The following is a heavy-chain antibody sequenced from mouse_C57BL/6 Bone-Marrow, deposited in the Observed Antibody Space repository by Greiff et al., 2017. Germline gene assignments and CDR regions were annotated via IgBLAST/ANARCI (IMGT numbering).Heavy chain of an antibody. CDR3: TQAYYSNYPY. V-gene: IGHV14-4*01. CDR1: GFNIKDDY. CDR2: IDPENGDT. Sequence: EVQLQQSGAELVRPGASVKLSCTASGFNIKDDYMHWVKQRPEQGLEWIGWIDPENGDTEYASKFQGKATITADTSSNTAYLQLSSLSAEDTAVYYCTQAYYSNYPYWGQGTSVTVSS. D-gene: IGHD2-5*01. J-gene: IGHJ4*01.